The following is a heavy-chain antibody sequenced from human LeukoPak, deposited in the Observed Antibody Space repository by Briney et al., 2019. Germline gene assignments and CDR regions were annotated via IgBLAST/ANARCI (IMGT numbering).Heavy chain of an antibody. CDR3: TGPIDCIGGDCFELT. J-gene: IGHJ5*02. V-gene: IGHV3-23*01. CDR2: ISATGIST. Sequence: GGSLRLSCAASGFTFSSYGMSWVRQAPGKGLEWVSSISATGISTYYADSVEGRFTISRDNSKRTLYLQMNSLRAEDTAVYYCTGPIDCIGGDCFELTWGQGTLVTVSS. CDR1: GFTFSSYG. D-gene: IGHD2-21*02.